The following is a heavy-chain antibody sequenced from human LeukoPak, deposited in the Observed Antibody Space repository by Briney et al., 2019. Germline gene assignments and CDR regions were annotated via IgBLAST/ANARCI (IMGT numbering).Heavy chain of an antibody. CDR1: ASTFSSYE. CDR3: ARGRTYGGNFDY. CDR2: ISGSGSTI. V-gene: IGHV3-48*03. Sequence: GGSLRLSCAVSASTFSSYEMNWFRQAPGKGLEWVSYISGSGSTIYYADSVKGRFTISRDNAKNALYLQMNSLRAEDTAVYYCARGRTYGGNFDYWGQGTLVTVSS. J-gene: IGHJ4*02. D-gene: IGHD4-17*01.